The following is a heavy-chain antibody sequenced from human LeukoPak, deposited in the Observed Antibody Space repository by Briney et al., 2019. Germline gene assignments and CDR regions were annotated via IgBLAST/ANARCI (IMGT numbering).Heavy chain of an antibody. CDR1: GYSFTSKW. CDR3: ARHSKTYDSSGYYYAPDY. Sequence: GEALKISWWGSGYSFTSKWIAWGRPMPGKGLEWVVIIYSGKSDARYRPSFQGQVTISADKSTSTAYLQWSSLKASDTAMYYCARHSKTYDSSGYYYAPDYWGQGTLVTVSS. V-gene: IGHV5-51*01. D-gene: IGHD3-22*01. CDR2: IYSGKSDA. J-gene: IGHJ4*02.